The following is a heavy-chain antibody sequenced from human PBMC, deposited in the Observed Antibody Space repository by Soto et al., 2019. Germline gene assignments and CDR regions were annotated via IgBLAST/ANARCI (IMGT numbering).Heavy chain of an antibody. D-gene: IGHD3-16*02. V-gene: IGHV1-69*01. Sequence: QVQLVQSGAEVKKPGSSVKVSCKASGDTDTNYVISWVRQAPGQGLEWMGGIVPKFGTTYSAQKLQDRLTITADESTSTVYMQLSSLRLDDTAVYYCEAEMTFGKLSVVWGQGTKVTVSS. CDR2: IVPKFGTT. CDR1: GDTDTNYV. CDR3: EAEMTFGKLSVV. J-gene: IGHJ6*02.